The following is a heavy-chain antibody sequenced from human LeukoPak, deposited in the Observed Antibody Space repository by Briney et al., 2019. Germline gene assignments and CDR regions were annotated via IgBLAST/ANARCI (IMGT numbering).Heavy chain of an antibody. CDR2: IIPILGIA. CDR1: GGTFSSYA. D-gene: IGHD6-13*01. V-gene: IGHV1-69*04. Sequence: ASVKVSCKASGGTFSSYAISWVRQAPGQGLEWMGRIIPILGIANYAQKFQGRVTITADKSTSTAYMELSSLRSEDTAVYYCARRVASANDAFDIWGQGTMVTVSS. CDR3: ARRVASANDAFDI. J-gene: IGHJ3*02.